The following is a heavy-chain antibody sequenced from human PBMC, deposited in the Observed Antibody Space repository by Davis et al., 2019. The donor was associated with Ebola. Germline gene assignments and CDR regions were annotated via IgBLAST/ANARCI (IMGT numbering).Heavy chain of an antibody. CDR3: ASQPLGGSYFDY. J-gene: IGHJ4*02. V-gene: IGHV1-69*02. D-gene: IGHD1-26*01. Sequence: SVKVSCKASGGTFSSYTISWVRQAPGQGLEWMGRIIPILGIANYAQKFQGRVTITADKSTSTAYMELSSLRSEDTAVYYCASQPLGGSYFDYWGQGTLVTVSS. CDR1: GGTFSSYT. CDR2: IIPILGIA.